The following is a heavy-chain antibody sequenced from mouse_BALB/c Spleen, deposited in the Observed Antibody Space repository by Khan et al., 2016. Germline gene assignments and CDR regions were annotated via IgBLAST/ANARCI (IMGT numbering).Heavy chain of an antibody. CDR2: INTYTGEP. Sequence: QIQLVQSGPELKKPGETVKISCKASGYTFTNYGMNWVKQAPGKGLKWMGWINTYTGEPTYADDFKGRFAFSLETSASTAYLQINNLKNEDMATYFCAIYYEYDWYFDVWGAGTTVTVSS. D-gene: IGHD2-4*01. V-gene: IGHV9-1*02. J-gene: IGHJ1*01. CDR3: AIYYEYDWYFDV. CDR1: GYTFTNYG.